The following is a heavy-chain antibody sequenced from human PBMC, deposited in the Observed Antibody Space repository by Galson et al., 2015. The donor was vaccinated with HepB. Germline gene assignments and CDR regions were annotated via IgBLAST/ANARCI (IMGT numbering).Heavy chain of an antibody. CDR3: ARNSGSYRYFDY. Sequence: SVKVSCKASGYTFTSYYMHWVRQAPGQGLEWMGIINPSGGSTSYAQKFQGRVTMTRDTSTSTVYMEPSSLRSEDTAVYYCARNSGSYRYFDYWGQGTLVTVSS. V-gene: IGHV1-46*01. CDR2: INPSGGST. CDR1: GYTFTSYY. J-gene: IGHJ4*02. D-gene: IGHD1-26*01.